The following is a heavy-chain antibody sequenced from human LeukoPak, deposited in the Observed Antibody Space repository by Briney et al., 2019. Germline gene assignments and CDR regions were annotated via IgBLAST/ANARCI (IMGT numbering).Heavy chain of an antibody. CDR3: ARDKSAAGTIWFDP. V-gene: IGHV4-59*01. D-gene: IGHD6-13*01. CDR2: ISYLVST. J-gene: IGHJ5*02. Sequence: SETLSLTRTVSGGSIGTSLWSWIPQPPGKGLEWSGYISYLVSTNYHPSLPSRVTLSLDASKSQFSLKLRSVTAADTAIYYCARDKSAAGTIWFDPWGQGTLVTVSS. CDR1: GGSIGTSL.